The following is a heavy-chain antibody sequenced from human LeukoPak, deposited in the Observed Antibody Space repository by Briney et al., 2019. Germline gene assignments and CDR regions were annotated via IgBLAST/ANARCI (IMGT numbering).Heavy chain of an antibody. CDR1: GGTFSSYA. J-gene: IGHJ6*03. CDR2: IIPIFGTA. D-gene: IGHD2-15*01. Sequence: SVKVSCKASGGTFSSYAISWVRQAPGQGLEWMGGIIPIFGTANYAQKFQGRVTITADKSTSTAYMELSSLRSEDTAVYYCANLAPALGSNSREEGYYYYMDVWGKGTTVTVSS. V-gene: IGHV1-69*06. CDR3: ANLAPALGSNSREEGYYYYMDV.